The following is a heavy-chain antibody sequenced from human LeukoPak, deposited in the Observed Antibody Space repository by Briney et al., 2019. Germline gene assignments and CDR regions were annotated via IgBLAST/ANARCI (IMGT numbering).Heavy chain of an antibody. CDR2: ISSSSSTI. V-gene: IGHV3-48*01. CDR3: AKDTRGYTYGPGDH. CDR1: GFTFSSYS. D-gene: IGHD5-18*01. Sequence: GGSLRLSCAASGFTFSSYSMNWVRQAPGKGLEWVSYISSSSSTIYYADSVKGRFTISRDNSKNTLYLQMNSLRAEDTAAYYCAKDTRGYTYGPGDHWGQGTLVTVSS. J-gene: IGHJ4*02.